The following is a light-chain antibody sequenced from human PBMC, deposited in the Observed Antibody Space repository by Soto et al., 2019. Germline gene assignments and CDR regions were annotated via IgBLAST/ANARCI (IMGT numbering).Light chain of an antibody. CDR3: QQYGRHHK. Sequence: EIVLTQSPGTLSLSPGERATLSCRASQSVSSSYLAWYQQKPGQAPRLLIYGASSRATGIPDRFSGSGSGTDFTLTISRLEPEDFAVYYCQQYGRHHKFGKGTKVDI. V-gene: IGKV3-20*01. CDR2: GAS. J-gene: IGKJ1*01. CDR1: QSVSSSY.